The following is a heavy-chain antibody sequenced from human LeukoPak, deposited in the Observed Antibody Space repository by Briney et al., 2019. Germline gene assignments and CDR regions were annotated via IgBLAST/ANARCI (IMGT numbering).Heavy chain of an antibody. V-gene: IGHV3-7*05. CDR1: GFTFRSHW. D-gene: IGHD3-10*01. Sequence: GGSLRLSCAASGFTFRSHWMSWVRQAPGKGVEWVANIKEDGSEKYYADSVKGRFTISRDNANNSLYLQMNSLRADDTAVYYCARDLFPDYYGSGLDYWGQGTLVTVSS. CDR2: IKEDGSEK. J-gene: IGHJ4*02. CDR3: ARDLFPDYYGSGLDY.